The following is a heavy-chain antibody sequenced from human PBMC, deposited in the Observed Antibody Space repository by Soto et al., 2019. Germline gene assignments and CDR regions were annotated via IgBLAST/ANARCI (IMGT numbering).Heavy chain of an antibody. J-gene: IGHJ4*02. Sequence: QVQLVESGGGVVQPGRSLRLSCAASGFTFSNYGMHWLRQAPGKGLEWVAVISHDGSIQHYGDSVKGRFTISRDNSKNTLYLQMNRLRTEDTAVYYCAKETIAVAGPNYFDYWGQGTLVTVSS. V-gene: IGHV3-30*18. CDR3: AKETIAVAGPNYFDY. CDR2: ISHDGSIQ. CDR1: GFTFSNYG. D-gene: IGHD6-19*01.